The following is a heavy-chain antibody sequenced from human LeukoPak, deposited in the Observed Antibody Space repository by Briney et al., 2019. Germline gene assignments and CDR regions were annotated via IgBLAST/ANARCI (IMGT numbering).Heavy chain of an antibody. CDR3: AREVWYSGSYGYYYYGMDV. V-gene: IGHV3-7*01. Sequence: GGSLRLSCAASGFTFSSYWMSWVRQAPGKGLEWVANIKQDGSEKYYVDSVKGRFTISRDNAKNSLYLQMNSLRAEDTAVYYCAREVWYSGSYGYYYYGMDVWGQGTTVTVSS. CDR2: IKQDGSEK. J-gene: IGHJ6*02. CDR1: GFTFSSYW. D-gene: IGHD1-26*01.